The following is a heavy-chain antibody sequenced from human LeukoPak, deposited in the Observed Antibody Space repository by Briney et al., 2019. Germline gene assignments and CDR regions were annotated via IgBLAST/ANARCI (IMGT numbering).Heavy chain of an antibody. CDR3: ARDRLYISSSEDY. V-gene: IGHV3-53*01. Sequence: GGPLRLSFAASALTFSSTYMSWFPQPPAKWLDWLSVIYSGGSTYYADSVPGRFTISRDTSKNTLYLQMNSLRADDTAVYYCARDRLYISSSEDYWGQGTLVTVSS. CDR1: ALTFSSTY. J-gene: IGHJ4*02. CDR2: IYSGGST. D-gene: IGHD6-6*01.